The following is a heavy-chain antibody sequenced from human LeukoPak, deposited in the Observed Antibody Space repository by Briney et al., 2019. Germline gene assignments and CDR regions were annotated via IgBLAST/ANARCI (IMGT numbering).Heavy chain of an antibody. CDR2: ISGSGGST. Sequence: GGSLRLSCAASGFTFSSYAMSCVRQAPGKGLEWVSAISGSGGSTYYADSVKGRFTISRDNSKNTLYLQMNSLRAEDTAVYYCAKDRRYTGSYSDYWGQGTLVTVSS. J-gene: IGHJ4*02. D-gene: IGHD1-26*01. CDR3: AKDRRYTGSYSDY. CDR1: GFTFSSYA. V-gene: IGHV3-23*01.